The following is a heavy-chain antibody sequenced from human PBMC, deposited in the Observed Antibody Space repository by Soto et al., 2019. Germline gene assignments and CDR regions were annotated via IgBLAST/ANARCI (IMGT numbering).Heavy chain of an antibody. V-gene: IGHV4-4*07. CDR1: GGSMFSYY. D-gene: IGHD2-2*01. Sequence: PSETLSLTCTVSGGSMFSYYWSWIRQPAGKGMEWIACIYDSGGTNYNPSLKSRVTISVDTSKNQFSLKLSSVTAAHTAVYYCAGHQPAAILGWFGPWGQGTLVTVSS. CDR2: IYDSGGT. CDR3: AGHQPAAILGWFGP. J-gene: IGHJ5*02.